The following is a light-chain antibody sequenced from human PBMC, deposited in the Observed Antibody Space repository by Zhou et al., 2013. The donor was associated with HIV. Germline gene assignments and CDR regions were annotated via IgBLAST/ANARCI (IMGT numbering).Light chain of an antibody. J-gene: IGKJ4*01. CDR3: QQSYSTTPT. V-gene: IGKV1-39*01. Sequence: DIQMTQSPSSLSASVGDRVTIICRASQSISNYLNWYQQKPGKAPKLLIYAASSLQSGVPSRFSGSGSGTDFTLTISSLQPEDFAGYFCQQSYSTTPTFGGGTKVEI. CDR2: AAS. CDR1: QSISNY.